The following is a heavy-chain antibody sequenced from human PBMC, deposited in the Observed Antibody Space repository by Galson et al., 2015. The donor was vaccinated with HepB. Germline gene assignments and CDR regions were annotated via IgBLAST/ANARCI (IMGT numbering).Heavy chain of an antibody. D-gene: IGHD6-13*01. CDR1: GGSISSYY. V-gene: IGHV4-59*08. J-gene: IGHJ4*02. CDR2: IYYSGST. Sequence: SLTCTVSGGSISSYYWSWIRQPPGKGLEWIGYIYYSGSTNYNPSLKSRVTISVDTSKNQFSLKLSSVTAADTAVYYCARHIAAAGIFLDYWGQGTLVTVSS. CDR3: ARHIAAAGIFLDY.